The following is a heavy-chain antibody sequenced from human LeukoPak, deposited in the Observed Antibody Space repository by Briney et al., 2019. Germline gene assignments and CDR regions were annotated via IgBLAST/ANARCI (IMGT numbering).Heavy chain of an antibody. J-gene: IGHJ4*02. CDR3: ALLLGGCSSTSCYFG. CDR1: GYTFTSYG. Sequence: ASVKVSCKASGYTFTSYGISWVRQAPGQGLEWMGWISAYNGNTNYAQKLQGRVTMTTDTSTSTAYMELRSLRSDDTAVYYCALLLGGCSSTSCYFGWGQGTLVTVSS. CDR2: ISAYNGNT. D-gene: IGHD2-2*01. V-gene: IGHV1-18*01.